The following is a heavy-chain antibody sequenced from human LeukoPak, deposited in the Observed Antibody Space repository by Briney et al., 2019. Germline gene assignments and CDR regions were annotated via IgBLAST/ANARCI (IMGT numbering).Heavy chain of an antibody. CDR3: ARGGYGNVKPPGAFNI. CDR2: IYYSGST. Sequence: SETLSLTCTVSGGSISSYYWSWIRQPPGKGLEWIGYIYYSGSTNYNPSLKSRVTISVDTSKNQFSLKLSSVTAADTAVYYCARGGYGNVKPPGAFNIWAKGTMVTVS. CDR1: GGSISSYY. J-gene: IGHJ3*02. D-gene: IGHD5-12*01. V-gene: IGHV4-59*01.